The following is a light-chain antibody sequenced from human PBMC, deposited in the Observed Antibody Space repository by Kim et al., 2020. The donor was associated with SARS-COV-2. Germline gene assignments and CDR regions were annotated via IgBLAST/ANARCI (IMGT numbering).Light chain of an antibody. Sequence: SASVWSRFTITLRACQDIIIFLAWIQQRPGEAPKSLIYAASDLQSGVPSRFSGSGSGTDFTLTISSLQPEDFATYYCQHYHGYPYTFGQGTKLEIK. CDR1: QDIIIF. CDR2: AAS. CDR3: QHYHGYPYT. J-gene: IGKJ2*01. V-gene: IGKV1-16*01.